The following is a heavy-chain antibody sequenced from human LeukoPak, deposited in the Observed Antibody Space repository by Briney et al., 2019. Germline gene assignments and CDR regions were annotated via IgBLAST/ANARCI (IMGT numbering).Heavy chain of an antibody. V-gene: IGHV3-48*01. D-gene: IGHD5-12*01. Sequence: GGSLRLSCAASGFTFSGYEMNWVRQAPGKGLEWVSYISSSSSTIYYADSVKGRFTISRDNAKNSLYLQMNSLRAEDTAVYYCARDRDIVATRLGFLDYWGQGTLVTVSS. CDR2: ISSSSSTI. J-gene: IGHJ4*02. CDR3: ARDRDIVATRLGFLDY. CDR1: GFTFSGYE.